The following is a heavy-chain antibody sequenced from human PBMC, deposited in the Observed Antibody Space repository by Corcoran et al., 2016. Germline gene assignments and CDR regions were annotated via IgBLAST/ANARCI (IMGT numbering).Heavy chain of an antibody. CDR2: INPSGGST. Sequence: QVQLVQSGAEVKKPGASVKVSCKASGYTFTSYYMHWVRQAPGQGLEWMGIINPSGGSTSYAQKFQGRVTMTRDTSTSTVYMELSSLRSEDTAVDYGARDREQWLDYWGQGTLVTVSS. V-gene: IGHV1-46*01. CDR3: ARDREQWLDY. J-gene: IGHJ4*02. D-gene: IGHD6-19*01. CDR1: GYTFTSYY.